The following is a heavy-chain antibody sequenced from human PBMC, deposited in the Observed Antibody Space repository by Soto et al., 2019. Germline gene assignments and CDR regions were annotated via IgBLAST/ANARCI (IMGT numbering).Heavy chain of an antibody. CDR2: IYPGDSDT. V-gene: IGHV5-51*01. CDR3: ARTAINHGAMDAFDI. CDR1: GYSFTSYW. D-gene: IGHD4-17*01. Sequence: GESLKISCKGSGYSFTSYWIGWVRQMPGKGLEWMGIIYPGDSDTRYSPSFQGQVTISADKSISTAYLQWSSLKASDTAMYYCARTAINHGAMDAFDIWGQGTMVTVSS. J-gene: IGHJ3*02.